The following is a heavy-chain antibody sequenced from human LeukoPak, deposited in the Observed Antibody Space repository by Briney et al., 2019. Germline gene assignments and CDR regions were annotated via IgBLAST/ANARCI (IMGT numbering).Heavy chain of an antibody. J-gene: IGHJ5*02. Sequence: PSGTLSLTCAVSGGSISSSNWWTWVRQPPGKGLEWIGEIYHRGSTNYNPSLKSRVTISVDKSKNQFSLKLSSVTAADTAVYYCARVVVVPAAIGRGDWFDPWGQGTLVTVSS. CDR3: ARVVVVPAAIGRGDWFDP. V-gene: IGHV4-4*02. CDR2: IYHRGST. D-gene: IGHD2-2*02. CDR1: GGSISSSNW.